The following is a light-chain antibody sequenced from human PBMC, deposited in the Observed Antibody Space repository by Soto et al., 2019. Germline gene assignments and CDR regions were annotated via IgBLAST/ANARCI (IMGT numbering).Light chain of an antibody. CDR2: AAS. Sequence: AIRMTQSPSSLSASTGDRVTITCRASQGISSYLAWYQQKPGKATKLLIYAASTLQSGVPSRFRGSGSGTDFTLTISCLQYEDFATYYCQQYYSYPYAFGQGTKVDIK. J-gene: IGKJ3*01. V-gene: IGKV1-8*01. CDR1: QGISSY. CDR3: QQYYSYPYA.